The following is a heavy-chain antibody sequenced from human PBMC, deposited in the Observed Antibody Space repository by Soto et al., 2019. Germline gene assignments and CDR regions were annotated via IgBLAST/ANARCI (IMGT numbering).Heavy chain of an antibody. D-gene: IGHD3-16*02. CDR2: ISGSTSGT. V-gene: IGHV3-23*01. Sequence: EVQLLESGGGLVQPGGSLRLSCAASGFAFSSYAMSWVRQAPGKGLEWVSSISGSTSGTYYADAVKGRFTISRDNSNNTLYLQMNSLSAEDTAVYYSAKARGFIDPFDYWGQGALVTVSS. CDR3: AKARGFIDPFDY. CDR1: GFAFSSYA. J-gene: IGHJ4*02.